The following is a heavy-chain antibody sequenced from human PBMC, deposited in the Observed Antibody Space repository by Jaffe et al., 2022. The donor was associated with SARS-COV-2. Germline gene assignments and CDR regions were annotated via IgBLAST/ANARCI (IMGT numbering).Heavy chain of an antibody. Sequence: EVQLVESGGGLVQPGGSLRLSCAGSGFTFSRYEVNWVRQAPGKGLEWVSYISGSGIPIHYADSVRGRFTISRDNAENSAYLQMTSLKAEDTAVYYCEVRTPDNLDYWGQGTLVTVSS. CDR1: GFTFSRYE. V-gene: IGHV3-48*03. CDR2: ISGSGIPI. J-gene: IGHJ4*02. CDR3: EVRTPDNLDY. D-gene: IGHD1-1*01.